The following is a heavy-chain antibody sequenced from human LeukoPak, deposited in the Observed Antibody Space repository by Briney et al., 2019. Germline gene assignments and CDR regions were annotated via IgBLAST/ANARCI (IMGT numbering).Heavy chain of an antibody. J-gene: IGHJ3*02. Sequence: SETLSLTCTVSGASISSYYWSWIRQPPGKGLEWIGYMYYGGSTNYNPSLKSRVTTSVDTSKNQFSLTLSSVTAADTAVYYCARGGSIVGATPHDTFDIWGQGTMVTVSS. CDR3: ARGGSIVGATPHDTFDI. V-gene: IGHV4-59*01. CDR2: MYYGGST. CDR1: GASISSYY. D-gene: IGHD1-26*01.